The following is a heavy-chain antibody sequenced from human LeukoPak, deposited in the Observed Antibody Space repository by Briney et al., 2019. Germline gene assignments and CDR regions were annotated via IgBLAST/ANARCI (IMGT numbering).Heavy chain of an antibody. CDR1: GYTFTGYY. V-gene: IGHV1-2*02. CDR3: ARDARLAAEYFQH. CDR2: INPNSGGT. J-gene: IGHJ1*01. D-gene: IGHD3-22*01. Sequence: GASVKVSCKASGYTFTGYYMHWVRQAPGQGLEWMGWINPNSGGTNYAQKFQGRVTMTRDTSISTAYMELSRLRSDDTAVYYCARDARLAAEYFQHWGQGTLVTVSS.